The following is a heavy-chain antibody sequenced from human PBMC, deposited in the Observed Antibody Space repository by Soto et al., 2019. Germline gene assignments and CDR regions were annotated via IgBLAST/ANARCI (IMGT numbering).Heavy chain of an antibody. V-gene: IGHV4-61*01. D-gene: IGHD4-4*01. CDR1: GGSVSSGSYY. CDR3: AREVETVTTSGDPYYYYGMDV. J-gene: IGHJ6*02. Sequence: PSETLSLTCTVSGGSVSSGSYYWSWIRQPPGKGLEWIGYIYYSGSTNYNPSLKSRVTISVDTSKNQFSLKLSSVTAADTAVYYCAREVETVTTSGDPYYYYGMDVWGQGTTVTVSS. CDR2: IYYSGST.